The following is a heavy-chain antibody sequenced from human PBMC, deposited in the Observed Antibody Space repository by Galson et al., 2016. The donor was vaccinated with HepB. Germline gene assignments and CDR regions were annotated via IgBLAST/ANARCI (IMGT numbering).Heavy chain of an antibody. V-gene: IGHV4-39*01. CDR3: ARQRGSPAAMGWFDP. CDR2: IYYSGST. D-gene: IGHD2-2*01. CDR1: SGSISSSSYY. Sequence: SETLSLTCIVSSGSISSSSYYWGWIRQPPGKGLEWIGSIYYSGSTYYNPSLKSRVTISVDTSKNQFSLRLSSVTAADTAVYYCARQRGSPAAMGWFDPWGQGTLVTVSS. J-gene: IGHJ5*02.